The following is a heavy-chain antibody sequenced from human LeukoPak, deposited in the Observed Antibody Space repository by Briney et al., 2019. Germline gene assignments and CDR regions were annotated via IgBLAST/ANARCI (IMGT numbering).Heavy chain of an antibody. CDR3: ARRTMVRGVFIPRYFDY. CDR1: GGSFSGYS. J-gene: IGHJ4*02. CDR2: INHSGST. D-gene: IGHD3-10*01. Sequence: SETLSLTCAVYGGSFSGYSWSWIRQPPGKGLEWIGEINHSGSTNYIPSLKSRVTISVDTSKNQFSLKLSSVTAADTAVYYCARRTMVRGVFIPRYFDYWGQGTLVTVSS. V-gene: IGHV4-34*01.